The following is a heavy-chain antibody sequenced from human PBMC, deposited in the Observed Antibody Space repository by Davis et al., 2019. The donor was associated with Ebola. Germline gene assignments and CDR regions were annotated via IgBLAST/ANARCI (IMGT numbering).Heavy chain of an antibody. Sequence: ASVKVSCKASGYTFTSYYMHWVRQATGQGLEWMGWMNPNSGNTGYAQKFQGRVTMTRNTSISTAYMELSSLRSEDTAVYYCAGGGTPQQVWGQGTLVTVSS. CDR2: MNPNSGNT. V-gene: IGHV1-8*02. J-gene: IGHJ4*02. CDR3: AGGGTPQQV. D-gene: IGHD6-13*01. CDR1: GYTFTSYY.